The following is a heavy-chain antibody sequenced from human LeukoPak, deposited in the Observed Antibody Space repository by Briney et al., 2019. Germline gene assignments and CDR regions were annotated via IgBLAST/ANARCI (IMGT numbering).Heavy chain of an antibody. CDR1: GFTFSSYW. D-gene: IGHD3-22*01. J-gene: IGHJ4*02. V-gene: IGHV3-7*01. CDR2: IKQDGSEK. Sequence: SGGSLRLSCAASGFTFSSYWMSWVRQAPGKGLEWVAYIKQDGSEKYYVDSVKGRFTISRDNAKNSLYLQMNSLRAEDTAVYYCARDDDDSSGYYYVASIDYWGQGTLVTVSS. CDR3: ARDDDDSSGYYYVASIDY.